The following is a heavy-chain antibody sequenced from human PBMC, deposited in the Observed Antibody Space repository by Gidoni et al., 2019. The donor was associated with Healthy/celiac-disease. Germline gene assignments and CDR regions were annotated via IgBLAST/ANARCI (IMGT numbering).Heavy chain of an antibody. CDR1: GFTFSSYG. CDR2: ISYDGSNK. CDR3: AKEKGYDSSGYYYAYYFDY. D-gene: IGHD3-22*01. V-gene: IGHV3-30*18. Sequence: QVQLVESGGGVVQPGRSLRLSCAASGFTFSSYGMHWVRQAPGTGLEWVAVISYDGSNKYYADSVKGRFTISRDNSKNTLYLQMNSLRAEDTAVYYCAKEKGYDSSGYYYAYYFDYWGQGTLVTVSS. J-gene: IGHJ4*02.